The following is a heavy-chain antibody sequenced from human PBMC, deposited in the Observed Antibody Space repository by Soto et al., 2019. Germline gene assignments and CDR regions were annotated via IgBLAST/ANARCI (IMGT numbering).Heavy chain of an antibody. J-gene: IGHJ6*02. CDR1: GYTFTSYA. V-gene: IGHV1-3*01. CDR2: INAANGNT. Sequence: ASVKVSCKASGYTFTSYAMHWVRQAPGQRLEWMGWINAANGNTKYSQKFQGRVTITRDTSASTAYMELSSLRSEDTAVYYCARGGYYDSSGYLSPYYYYGMDVWGQGTTVTVSS. CDR3: ARGGYYDSSGYLSPYYYYGMDV. D-gene: IGHD3-22*01.